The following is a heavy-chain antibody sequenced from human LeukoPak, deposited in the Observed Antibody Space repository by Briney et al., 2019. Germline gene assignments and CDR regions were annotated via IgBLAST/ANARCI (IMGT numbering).Heavy chain of an antibody. D-gene: IGHD3-10*01. Sequence: SGPTLVKPTQTLTLTCNFSVFSLSTSGMCVSWIRQPPGKSLEWLARIDWDDDKYYSTSLKTRLTISKDTSKNQVVLTMTNMDPVDTATYYCARGLDMVRENWFDPWGQGTLVTVSS. J-gene: IGHJ5*02. CDR2: IDWDDDK. CDR1: VFSLSTSGMC. V-gene: IGHV2-70*11. CDR3: ARGLDMVRENWFDP.